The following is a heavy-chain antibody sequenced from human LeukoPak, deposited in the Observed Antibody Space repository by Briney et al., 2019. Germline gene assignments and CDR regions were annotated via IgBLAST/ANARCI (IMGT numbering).Heavy chain of an antibody. J-gene: IGHJ1*01. CDR2: IYHSGST. V-gene: IGHV4-38-2*02. D-gene: IGHD1-26*01. CDR1: GYSISSGYY. CDR3: ASGSYYETRYFQH. Sequence: PSETLSLTCTVSGYSISSGYYWGWIRQPPGKGLEWIGSIYHSGSTYYNPSLKSRVTISVDTSKNQFSLKLSSVTAADTAVYYCASGSYYETRYFQHWGQGTLVTVSS.